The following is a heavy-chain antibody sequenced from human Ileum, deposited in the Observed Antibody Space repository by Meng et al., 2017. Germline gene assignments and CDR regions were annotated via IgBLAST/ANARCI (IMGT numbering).Heavy chain of an antibody. D-gene: IGHD1-7*01. V-gene: IGHV4-4*02. CDR2: IYHSGST. Sequence: VQLQESGPGLGYPSGTLSLTCAVSGGSISSSNWWSWVRQPPGKGLEWIGEIYHSGSTNYNPSLKSRVIISVDKSKNQFSLKLSSVTAADTAVYYCASLRYNWNYSADYWGQGTLVTVSS. J-gene: IGHJ4*02. CDR1: GGSISSSNW. CDR3: ASLRYNWNYSADY.